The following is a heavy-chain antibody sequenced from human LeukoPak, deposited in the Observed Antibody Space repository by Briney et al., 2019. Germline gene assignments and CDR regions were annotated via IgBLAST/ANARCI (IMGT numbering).Heavy chain of an antibody. CDR2: FDPEDGET. CDR3: ATVYGDYAQFDY. CDR1: GYTLTELS. V-gene: IGHV1-24*01. Sequence: ASVKVSCKVSGYTLTELSMHWVRQAPGKGLEWMGGFDPEDGETIYAQKFQGRVTMTEDTSTDTAYMELSSLRSEDTAVYYCATVYGDYAQFDYWGQGTLVTVSS. D-gene: IGHD4-17*01. J-gene: IGHJ4*02.